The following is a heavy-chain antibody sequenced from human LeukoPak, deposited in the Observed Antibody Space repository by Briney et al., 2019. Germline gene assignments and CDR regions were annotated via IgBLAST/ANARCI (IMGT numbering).Heavy chain of an antibody. J-gene: IGHJ3*02. Sequence: GGSLRLSCAASGFNFNTFWMTWVRQAPGKGLEWVANIKEDGSEEYYVDSVKGRFTISRDNAKNSLYLQMNSLRAEDTAVYYCARDVATYYYDTSAFDIWGQGTMVTVSS. CDR1: GFNFNTFW. CDR3: ARDVATYYYDTSAFDI. D-gene: IGHD3-22*01. CDR2: IKEDGSEE. V-gene: IGHV3-7*01.